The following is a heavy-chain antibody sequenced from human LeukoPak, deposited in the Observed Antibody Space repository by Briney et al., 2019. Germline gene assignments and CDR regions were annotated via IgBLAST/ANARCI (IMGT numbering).Heavy chain of an antibody. CDR2: IGVHNGNT. D-gene: IGHD6-13*01. CDR1: GYTFTSYG. V-gene: IGHV1-18*01. Sequence: ASVKVSCKASGYTFTSYGISWVRQAPGQGLEWMGWIGVHNGNTNYAQKLQGRVTMTTDTSTSTAYMELRSLRSDDTAVYYCARLAGTRRDWFDPWGQGTLVTVSS. CDR3: ARLAGTRRDWFDP. J-gene: IGHJ5*02.